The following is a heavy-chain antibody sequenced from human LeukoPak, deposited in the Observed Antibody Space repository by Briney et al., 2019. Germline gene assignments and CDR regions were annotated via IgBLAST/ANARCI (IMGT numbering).Heavy chain of an antibody. J-gene: IGHJ4*02. V-gene: IGHV3-30-3*01. CDR2: ISYDGSNK. CDR3: ARDRSSGYTLDY. Sequence: GGSLRLSCAASGLPFSSYAMQGVRQAPGKGLEGVAVISYDGSNKYYADSVKGRFTISRDNSKNTLYLQMNSLRAEDTAVYYCARDRSSGYTLDYWGQGTLVTVSS. D-gene: IGHD6-19*01. CDR1: GLPFSSYA.